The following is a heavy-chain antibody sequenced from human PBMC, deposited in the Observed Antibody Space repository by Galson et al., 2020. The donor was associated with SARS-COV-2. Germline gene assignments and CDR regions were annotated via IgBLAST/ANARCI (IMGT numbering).Heavy chain of an antibody. CDR3: VKESDIVVVTAPSYYYVWTS. Sequence: TGGSLRLSCSASGFTFSSYAMHWVRQAPGKGLEYVSAISSNGGSTYYADSVKGRFTISRDNSKNTLYLQMSSLRAEDTAVYYCVKESDIVVVTAPSYYYVWTSGAKGPRSPSP. V-gene: IGHV3-64D*08. CDR1: GFTFSSYA. J-gene: IGHJ6*02. CDR2: ISSNGGST. D-gene: IGHD2-21*02.